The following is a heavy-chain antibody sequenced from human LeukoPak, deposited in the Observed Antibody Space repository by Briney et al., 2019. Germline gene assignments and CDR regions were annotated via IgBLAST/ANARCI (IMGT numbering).Heavy chain of an antibody. CDR1: GGTFSSYA. D-gene: IGHD4-11*01. CDR2: IIPIFGTA. CDR3: ARDLTHDYLRRGHFDY. Sequence: SVKVSCRASGGTFSSYAISWVRQAPGQGLEWMGRIIPIFGTANYAQKFQGRVTITTDESTSTAYMELSSLRSEDTAVYYCARDLTHDYLRRGHFDYWGQGTLVTVSS. J-gene: IGHJ4*02. V-gene: IGHV1-69*05.